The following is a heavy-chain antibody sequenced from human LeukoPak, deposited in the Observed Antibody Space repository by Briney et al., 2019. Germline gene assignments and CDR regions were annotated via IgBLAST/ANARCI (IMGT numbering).Heavy chain of an antibody. Sequence: PSETLSLTCTVSGGSISSYYWSWIRQPAGKGLEWIGEINHSGSTNYNPSLKSRVTISVDTSKNQFSLKLSSVTAADTAVYYCARSLRLRVYYYYYMDVWGKGTTVTVSS. CDR1: GGSISSYY. D-gene: IGHD4-17*01. V-gene: IGHV4-34*01. CDR3: ARSLRLRVYYYYYMDV. CDR2: INHSGST. J-gene: IGHJ6*03.